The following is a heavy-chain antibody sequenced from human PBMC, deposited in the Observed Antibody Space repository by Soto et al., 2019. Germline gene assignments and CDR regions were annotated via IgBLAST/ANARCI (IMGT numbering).Heavy chain of an antibody. CDR2: IWGGGSDK. D-gene: IGHD3-3*01. V-gene: IGHV3-30*02. CDR1: GFTFSLYA. CDR3: ATTHSGWSGYPLLGDY. J-gene: IGHJ4*02. Sequence: PGGSLRLSCAASGFTFSLYAIHWVRQAPGKGLEWVAAIWGGGSDKKYADSVKGRFTVSRDNSKNTLYLQMNSLRSEDTAVYYCATTHSGWSGYPLLGDYWGQGTLVTVSS.